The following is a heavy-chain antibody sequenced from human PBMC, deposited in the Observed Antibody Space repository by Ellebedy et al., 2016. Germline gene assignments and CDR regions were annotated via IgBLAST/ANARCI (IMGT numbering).Heavy chain of an antibody. Sequence: ESLKISXAASGFTFSSYSMNWVRQAPGKGLEWIGSIYYSGSTYYNPSLKSRVTISVDTSKNQFSLKLSSVTAADTAVYYCASMRTQGYSYGLPWGQGTLVTVSS. V-gene: IGHV4-59*05. J-gene: IGHJ5*02. D-gene: IGHD5-18*01. CDR1: GFTFSSYSMN. CDR2: IYYSGST. CDR3: ASMRTQGYSYGLP.